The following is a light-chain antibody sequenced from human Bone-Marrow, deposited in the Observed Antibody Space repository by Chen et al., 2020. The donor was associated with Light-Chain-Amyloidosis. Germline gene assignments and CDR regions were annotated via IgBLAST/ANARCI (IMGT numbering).Light chain of an antibody. CDR3: QQSHSIPRT. V-gene: IGKV1-39*01. CDR2: SAS. Sequence: DIQMTQSPSSLSASVGDRVTITCRASQSISTYLNWYQYKPGKIPKLLIYSASTLQSGVPSRFSGSGSATDFTLTISSLQAEDFAIYYCQQSHSIPRTVGQGTKLEMK. CDR1: QSISTY. J-gene: IGKJ2*01.